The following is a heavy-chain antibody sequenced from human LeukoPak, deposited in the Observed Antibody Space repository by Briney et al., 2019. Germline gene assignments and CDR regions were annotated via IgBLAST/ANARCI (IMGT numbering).Heavy chain of an antibody. D-gene: IGHD1/OR15-1a*01. CDR2: ISSSSSYI. CDR3: ASGESEQDQFFFDY. J-gene: IGHJ4*02. V-gene: IGHV3-21*04. CDR1: GFTFSSYS. Sequence: GGSLRLSCAASGFTFSSYSMNWVRQAPGKGLEWVSSISSSSSYIYYADSVKGRFTISRDNAKNSLYLQMNSLRAEDTAVYYCASGESEQDQFFFDYWGQGTLVTVSS.